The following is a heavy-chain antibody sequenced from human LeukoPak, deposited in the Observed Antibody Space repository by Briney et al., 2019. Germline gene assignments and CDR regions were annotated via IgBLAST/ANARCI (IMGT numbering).Heavy chain of an antibody. D-gene: IGHD6-13*01. CDR2: INAGNGNT. J-gene: IGHJ5*02. CDR3: ARAAAAGPNWFDP. Sequence: ASVKVSCKASGYTFTIYAMHWVRQAPGQRLEWMGWINAGNGNTKYSQEFQGRVTITRDTSASTAYMELSSLRSEDMAVYYCARAAAAGPNWFDPWGQGTLVTVSS. V-gene: IGHV1-3*03. CDR1: GYTFTIYA.